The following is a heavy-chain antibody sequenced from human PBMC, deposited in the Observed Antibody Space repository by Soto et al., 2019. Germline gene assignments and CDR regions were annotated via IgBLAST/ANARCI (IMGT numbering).Heavy chain of an antibody. CDR1: GYTFTSYG. CDR2: ISAYNGNT. J-gene: IGHJ4*02. D-gene: IGHD5-12*01. V-gene: IGHV1-18*01. CDR3: AREEDSGYDTPYFDY. Sequence: ASVKVSCKASGYTFTSYGISWVRQAPGQGLEWMGWISAYNGNTNYAQKLQGRVTMTTDTSTSTAYMELRSLRSDDTAVYYCAREEDSGYDTPYFDYWGQGTLVTVSS.